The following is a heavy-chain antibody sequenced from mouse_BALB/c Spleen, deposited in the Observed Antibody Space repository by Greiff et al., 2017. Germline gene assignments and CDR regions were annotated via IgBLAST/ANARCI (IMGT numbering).Heavy chain of an antibody. J-gene: IGHJ4*01. V-gene: IGHV2-5-1*01. CDR3: AKKEGPYYGLYYYAMDY. D-gene: IGHD2-10*01. CDR1: GFSLTSYG. Sequence: VKLVESGPSLVQPSQSLSITCTVSGFSLTSYGVHWVRHSPGKGLEWLGVIWRGGSTDYNAAFMSRLSITKDNSKSQVFFKMNSLQADDTAIYYCAKKEGPYYGLYYYAMDYWGQGTSVTVSS. CDR2: IWRGGST.